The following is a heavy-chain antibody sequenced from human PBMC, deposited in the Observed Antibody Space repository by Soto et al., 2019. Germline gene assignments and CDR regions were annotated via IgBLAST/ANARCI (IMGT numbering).Heavy chain of an antibody. CDR2: IYHSGST. V-gene: IGHV4-4*02. D-gene: IGHD3-10*01. J-gene: IGHJ6*02. CDR3: ARQYGSGSYYYYYGMDV. Sequence: SETLSLTCAVSGGSISSSNWWSWVRQPPGKGLEWIGEIYHSGSTNYNPSHKSRVTISVDKSKNQFSLKLSSVTAADTAVYYCARQYGSGSYYYYYGMDVWGQGTTVTVSS. CDR1: GGSISSSNW.